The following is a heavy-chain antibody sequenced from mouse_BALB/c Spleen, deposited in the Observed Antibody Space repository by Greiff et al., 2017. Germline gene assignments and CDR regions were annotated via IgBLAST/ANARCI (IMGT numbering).Heavy chain of an antibody. V-gene: IGHV1-87*01. CDR2: IYPGDGDT. Sequence: VQLQQSGAELARPGASVKLSCKASGYTFTSYWMQWVKQRPGQGLEWIGAIYPGDGDTRYTQKFKGKATLTADKSSSTAYMQLSSLASEDSAVYYCASPSYYGSSYFAYGGQGTLVTVSA. CDR1: GYTFTSYW. CDR3: ASPSYYGSSYFAY. J-gene: IGHJ3*01. D-gene: IGHD1-1*01.